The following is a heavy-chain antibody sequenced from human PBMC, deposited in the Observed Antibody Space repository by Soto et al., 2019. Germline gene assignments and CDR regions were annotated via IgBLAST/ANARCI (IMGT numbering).Heavy chain of an antibody. CDR1: GYTFTSYD. CDR3: ARDGCSGGSCYFSKLTDSWFDP. CDR2: MNPNSGNT. J-gene: IGHJ5*02. V-gene: IGHV1-8*01. D-gene: IGHD2-15*01. Sequence: ASVKVSCKASGYTFTSYDINWVRQATGQGLEWMGWMNPNSGNTGYAQKFQGRVTMTRNTSISTAYMELSSLRSEDTAVYYCARDGCSGGSCYFSKLTDSWFDPWGQGTLVTVSS.